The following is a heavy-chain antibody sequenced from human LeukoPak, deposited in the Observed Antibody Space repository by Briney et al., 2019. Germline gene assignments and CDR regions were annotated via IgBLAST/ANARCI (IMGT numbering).Heavy chain of an antibody. CDR1: GFSFSSCG. Sequence: GRSLRLSCAASGFSFSSCGMHWVRQAPGKGLEWVAMISYGGSNKYYADSVKGRFTISRDNSNNTLFLQMNSLGVEDTALYYCARKQPGEVMVPADYWGQGILVTVSS. V-gene: IGHV3-30*03. D-gene: IGHD3-16*02. J-gene: IGHJ4*02. CDR2: ISYGGSNK. CDR3: ARKQPGEVMVPADY.